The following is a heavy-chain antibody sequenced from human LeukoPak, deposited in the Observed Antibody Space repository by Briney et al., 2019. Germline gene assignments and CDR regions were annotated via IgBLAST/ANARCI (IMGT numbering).Heavy chain of an antibody. D-gene: IGHD6-19*01. CDR2: INPNSGGT. V-gene: IGHV1-2*02. CDR1: GYTFTGYY. Sequence: ASVKVSCKASGYTFTGYYMHWVRQAPGQGLEWMGWINPNSGGTNCAQKFQGRVTMTRDTSISTAYMELSRLRSDDTAVYYCAREGLASGWLVYWGQGTLVTVSS. CDR3: AREGLASGWLVY. J-gene: IGHJ4*02.